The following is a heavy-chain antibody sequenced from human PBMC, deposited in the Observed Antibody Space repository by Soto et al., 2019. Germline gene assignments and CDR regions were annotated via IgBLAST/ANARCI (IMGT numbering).Heavy chain of an antibody. D-gene: IGHD3-10*01. V-gene: IGHV3-23*01. CDR1: GFTFSSYA. CDR2: ISGSGGRT. J-gene: IGHJ5*02. Sequence: GGSLRLSCAASGFTFSSYAITWVRQAPGKGLEWVSGISGSGGRTYYADSVKGRFTISRDNSKNTLYLQMNSLRAEDTAVYYCARVNYYDSGEFDPWGQGTLVTVSS. CDR3: ARVNYYDSGEFDP.